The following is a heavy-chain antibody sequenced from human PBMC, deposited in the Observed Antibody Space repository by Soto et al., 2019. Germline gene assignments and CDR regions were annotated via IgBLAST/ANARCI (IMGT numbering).Heavy chain of an antibody. Sequence: ASVKVSCKASGYTFTDYYMHWVRQAPGQGLEWMGWINPNSGGTNYAQKFQGWVTMTSDTSISTAYMELSRLRSDDTAVYYCARGTWFGDLDYWGQGTLVTVSS. D-gene: IGHD2-21*02. J-gene: IGHJ4*02. CDR1: GYTFTDYY. CDR3: ARGTWFGDLDY. V-gene: IGHV1-2*04. CDR2: INPNSGGT.